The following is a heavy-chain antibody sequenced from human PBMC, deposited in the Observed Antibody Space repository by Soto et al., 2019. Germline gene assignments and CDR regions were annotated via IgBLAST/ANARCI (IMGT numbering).Heavy chain of an antibody. CDR3: ARGIRMELDY. CDR2: IYYSGST. J-gene: IGHJ4*02. Sequence: PSETLSLTCTVSGGSISSYYWSWIRQPPGKGLEWIGYIYYSGSTNYNPSLKSRVTISVDTSKNQFSLKLSSVTAADTAVYYCARGIRMELDYWGQGTLVTAPQ. V-gene: IGHV4-59*01. CDR1: GGSISSYY. D-gene: IGHD1-26*01.